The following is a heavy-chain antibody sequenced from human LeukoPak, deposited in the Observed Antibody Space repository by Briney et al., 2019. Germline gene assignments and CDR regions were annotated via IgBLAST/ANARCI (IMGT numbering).Heavy chain of an antibody. Sequence: SETLSLTCTVSDDSARSDNYFGGWVRQPPGKGLEWIGKIYYSGSTYYNPSLKSRVTMSVDTSKNQFFLKLNSVTAADTALYYCARGRPYSGGYHLDYWGQGILVTVSA. V-gene: IGHV4-39*01. D-gene: IGHD1-26*01. CDR1: DDSARSDNYF. J-gene: IGHJ4*02. CDR3: ARGRPYSGGYHLDY. CDR2: IYYSGST.